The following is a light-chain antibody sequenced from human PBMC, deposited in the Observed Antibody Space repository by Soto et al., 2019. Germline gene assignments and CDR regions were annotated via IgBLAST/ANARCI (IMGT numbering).Light chain of an antibody. CDR3: QQYGSSPFT. V-gene: IGKV3-20*01. Sequence: ETVLTQSPATLSLSPGERATLSCRASQSVTINYLAWYQQKPGQAPRLLIYGVSTRATGIPNRISGSGSGTDFTLTISRLEPEDFAVYYCQQYGSSPFTFGPGTKVDIK. J-gene: IGKJ3*01. CDR1: QSVTINY. CDR2: GVS.